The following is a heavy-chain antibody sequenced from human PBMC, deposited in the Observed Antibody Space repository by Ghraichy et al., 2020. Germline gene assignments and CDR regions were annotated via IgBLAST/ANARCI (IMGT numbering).Heavy chain of an antibody. CDR2: ISVDSASM. D-gene: IGHD2-15*01. Sequence: GGSLRLSCAASGFTFNDYAMNWVRQAPGKGLEWVSSISVDSASMRYADSVKGRFTISRDNAKSSLYLQMNSLRAEDTAVYYCTGDQRARVRGTADFWGQGALVTVSS. CDR1: GFTFNDYA. V-gene: IGHV3-21*01. CDR3: TGDQRARVRGTADF. J-gene: IGHJ4*02.